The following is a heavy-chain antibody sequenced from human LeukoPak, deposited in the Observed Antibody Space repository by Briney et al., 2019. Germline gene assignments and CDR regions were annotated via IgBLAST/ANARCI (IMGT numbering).Heavy chain of an antibody. CDR1: GFTFSSYA. Sequence: GGSLRLSCAASGFTFSSYAMSWVRQAPGKGLEWVSAISGSGGSTYYADPVKGRFTISRDNSKNTLYLQMNSLRAEDTAVYYCAKDFDGSGSMDYWGQGTLVTVSS. J-gene: IGHJ4*02. CDR3: AKDFDGSGSMDY. CDR2: ISGSGGST. D-gene: IGHD3-10*01. V-gene: IGHV3-23*01.